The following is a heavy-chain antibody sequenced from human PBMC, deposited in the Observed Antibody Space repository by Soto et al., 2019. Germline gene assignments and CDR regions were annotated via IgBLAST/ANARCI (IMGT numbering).Heavy chain of an antibody. J-gene: IGHJ6*02. V-gene: IGHV3-21*01. CDR2: ISSSSSYI. CDR3: ARDRSNGMDV. CDR1: GFTFSSYS. Sequence: PGGSLRLSCAASGFTFSSYSMNWVRQAPGKGLEWVSSISSSSSYIYYAESVKGRFTISRDNAKNSLYLQMNSLRAEDTAVYYCARDRSNGMDVWGQGTTVTVSS.